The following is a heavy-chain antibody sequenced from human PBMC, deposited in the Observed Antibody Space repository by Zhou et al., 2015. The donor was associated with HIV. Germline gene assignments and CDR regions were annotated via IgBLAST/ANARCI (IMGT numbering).Heavy chain of an antibody. CDR2: IRSQPQGGTT. Sequence: EVQLVQSGGGVVQPGRSLRISCTPSGITFGDYVMSWFRQAPGKGPEWIGFIRSQPQGGTTEYAASVKGRFFLSRDDSKSIAYLQMNNLKIDDTGIYYCTCDTAMLPWVWGQGALVTVSS. CDR1: GITFGDYV. J-gene: IGHJ4*02. V-gene: IGHV3-49*03. CDR3: TCDTAMLPWV. D-gene: IGHD5-18*01.